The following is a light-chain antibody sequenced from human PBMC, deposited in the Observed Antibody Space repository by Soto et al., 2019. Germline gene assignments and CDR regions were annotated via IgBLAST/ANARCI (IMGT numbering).Light chain of an antibody. CDR1: SSDVGGYNY. CDR2: EVS. CDR3: ASYTGSDTLV. V-gene: IGLV2-8*01. Sequence: QSALTQPPSASGSPGLSVTISCTGTSSDVGGYNYVSWYQQHPGKAPKLMIYEVSKRPSGVPDRLSGSKSGNTASLTVSGLQVEDEADYYCASYTGSDTLVFGGGTKLTVL. J-gene: IGLJ2*01.